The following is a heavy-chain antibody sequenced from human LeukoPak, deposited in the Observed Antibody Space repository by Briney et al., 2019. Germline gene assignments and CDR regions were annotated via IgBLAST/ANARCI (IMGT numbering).Heavy chain of an antibody. J-gene: IGHJ5*02. CDR2: INTNTGNP. Sequence: ASVRVSFTASGYTFTSYAMNWVRQAPGQGLEWMGWINTNTGNPTYAQGFTGRFVFSLDTSVSTAYLQISSLKAEDTAVYYCARGHSSGWYLWGQGTLVTVSS. V-gene: IGHV7-4-1*02. CDR3: ARGHSSGWYL. D-gene: IGHD6-19*01. CDR1: GYTFTSYA.